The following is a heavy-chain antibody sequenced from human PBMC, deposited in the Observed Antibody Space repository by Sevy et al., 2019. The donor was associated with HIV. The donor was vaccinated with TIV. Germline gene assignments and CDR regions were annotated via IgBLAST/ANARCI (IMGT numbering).Heavy chain of an antibody. CDR2: IYSDGST. Sequence: GGSLRLSCAASGFTVSSNYMNWVRQAPGKGLEWVSIIYSDGSTKYADVLKGRFTISRDNPKNTMYRQMNSLSVEDTAVYYCARGGTIFGLVRHYFDYWGQGTLVTVSS. CDR1: GFTVSSNY. J-gene: IGHJ4*02. V-gene: IGHV3-66*01. CDR3: ARGGTIFGLVRHYFDY. D-gene: IGHD3-3*01.